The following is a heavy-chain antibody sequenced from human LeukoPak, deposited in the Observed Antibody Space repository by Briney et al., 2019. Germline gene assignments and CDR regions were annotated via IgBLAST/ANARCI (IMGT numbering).Heavy chain of an antibody. J-gene: IGHJ4*02. CDR2: ISGSGGTT. CDR3: AKGSDVVVPAASFDY. V-gene: IGHV3-23*01. CDR1: GFTFSSYA. Sequence: GGSLRLSCAASGFTFSSYAMSWVRQAPGKGLEWVSAISGSGGTTYYADSVKGRFTVSRDNSKNTLYLQMNSLRAEDTAVYYCAKGSDVVVPAASFDYWGQGTPVTVSS. D-gene: IGHD2-2*01.